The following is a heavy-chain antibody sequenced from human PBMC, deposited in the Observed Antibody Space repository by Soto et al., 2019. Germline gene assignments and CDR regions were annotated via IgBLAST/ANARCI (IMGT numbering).Heavy chain of an antibody. CDR3: ARAPKGGVFDF. D-gene: IGHD3-16*01. Sequence: LRLSCAASGFTFGDYYMSWIRQAPGKGLEWVSYISSSGSNTYYAESMKGRFRISRDSANNSLYLQMNSLRAEDTAVYYCARAPKGGVFDFWGQGALVTAPQ. CDR2: ISSSGSNT. V-gene: IGHV3-11*01. J-gene: IGHJ4*02. CDR1: GFTFGDYY.